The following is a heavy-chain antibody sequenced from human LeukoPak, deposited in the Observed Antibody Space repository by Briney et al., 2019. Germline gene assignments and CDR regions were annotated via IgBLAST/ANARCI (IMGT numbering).Heavy chain of an antibody. Sequence: GGSLRLSCAASGFTFSSYWMHWVRQAPGKGLVWVSRINSDGSSTSYADSVKGRFTISRDNAKNTLYLQMNSLRAEDTAVYYCARVEYDILTGKRFDPWGQGTLVTVSS. V-gene: IGHV3-74*01. J-gene: IGHJ5*02. CDR1: GFTFSSYW. CDR3: ARVEYDILTGKRFDP. D-gene: IGHD3-9*01. CDR2: INSDGSST.